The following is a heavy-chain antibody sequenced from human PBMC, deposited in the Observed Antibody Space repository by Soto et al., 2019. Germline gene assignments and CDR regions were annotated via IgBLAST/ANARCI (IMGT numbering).Heavy chain of an antibody. J-gene: IGHJ3*02. Sequence: GGSLRLSCAASGFTFSSYSMNWVRQAPGKGLEWVASISSSSSYIYYADSVKGRFTISRDNAKNSLYLQMNSLRAEDTAVYYCARSNLGYCSGGSCYPEAFDIWGQGTMVTVSS. CDR1: GFTFSSYS. CDR2: ISSSSSYI. CDR3: ARSNLGYCSGGSCYPEAFDI. D-gene: IGHD2-15*01. V-gene: IGHV3-21*01.